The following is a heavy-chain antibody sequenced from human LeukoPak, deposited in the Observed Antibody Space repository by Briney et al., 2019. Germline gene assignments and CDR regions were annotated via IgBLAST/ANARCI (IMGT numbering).Heavy chain of an antibody. J-gene: IGHJ4*02. D-gene: IGHD5-12*01. Sequence: GGSLRLSCAGSGFTFSNYGMTWVRQAPGKGLEWVAATSGSGVNSYYADSVRGRFTISRDNSQNTLYLQMDSLRAEDTALYYCAKEYSGYDFDYWGQGTLVTVSS. CDR1: GFTFSNYG. V-gene: IGHV3-23*01. CDR2: TSGSGVNS. CDR3: AKEYSGYDFDY.